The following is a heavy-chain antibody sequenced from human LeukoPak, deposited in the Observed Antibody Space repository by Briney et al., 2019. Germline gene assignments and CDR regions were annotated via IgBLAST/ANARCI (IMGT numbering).Heavy chain of an antibody. CDR3: ARRPTAAGTWFDY. CDR1: GFTFSSYS. D-gene: IGHD6-13*01. J-gene: IGHJ4*02. CDR2: ISGSGGST. V-gene: IGHV3-23*01. Sequence: GGSLRLSCAASGFTFSSYSMNWVRQAPGKGLEWVSAISGSGGSTYYADSVKGRFTISRDNSKNTLYLQMNSLRAEDTAVYYCARRPTAAGTWFDYWGQGTLVTVSS.